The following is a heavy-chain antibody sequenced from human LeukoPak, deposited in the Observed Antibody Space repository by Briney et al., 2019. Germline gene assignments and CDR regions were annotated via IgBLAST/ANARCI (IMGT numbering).Heavy chain of an antibody. V-gene: IGHV3-64*01. J-gene: IGHJ2*01. D-gene: IGHD1-26*01. CDR3: ARGRQGAKTRYFDL. Sequence: PGGSLRLSCAASGTIFSNYAMHWVRQGPGKGLECISTISSDGGSTYYANSVKGRFTISRDNSKNTLYLQMGSLRAEDMAVYYCARGRQGAKTRYFDLWGRGTRVTVSS. CDR1: GTIFSNYA. CDR2: ISSDGGST.